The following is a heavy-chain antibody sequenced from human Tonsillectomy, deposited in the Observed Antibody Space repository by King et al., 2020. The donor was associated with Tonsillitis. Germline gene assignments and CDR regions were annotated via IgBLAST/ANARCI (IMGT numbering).Heavy chain of an antibody. V-gene: IGHV3-48*01. D-gene: IGHD1-1*01. Sequence: GQLVQSGGGLVQPGGSLRLSCAASGFTFSSYSIHWVRQAQGKGLYWVSYISSRGRSIYYADSVKGRFTISRDNAKNSLYLQMNSLRAEDTAVYYCARGLVGRRGDYGMDVWGQGTTVTVSS. J-gene: IGHJ6*02. CDR2: ISSRGRSI. CDR3: ARGLVGRRGDYGMDV. CDR1: GFTFSSYS.